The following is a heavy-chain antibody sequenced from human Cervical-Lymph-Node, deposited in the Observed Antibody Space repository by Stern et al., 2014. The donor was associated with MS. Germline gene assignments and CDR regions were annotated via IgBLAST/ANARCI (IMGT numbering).Heavy chain of an antibody. CDR2: IWYDGSNP. J-gene: IGHJ4*02. CDR3: ASAYSSSHYYFDY. D-gene: IGHD6-13*01. CDR1: GFSFSRYA. V-gene: IGHV3-33*01. Sequence: VQLVESGGGVVQPGRSLRLSCAASGFSFSRYAMHWVRQAPGKGLEWVALIWYDGSNPYYADSVTGRFTISRDNSKNTLYLHMNSLRAEDTAVYYCASAYSSSHYYFDYWGQGTLVTVSS.